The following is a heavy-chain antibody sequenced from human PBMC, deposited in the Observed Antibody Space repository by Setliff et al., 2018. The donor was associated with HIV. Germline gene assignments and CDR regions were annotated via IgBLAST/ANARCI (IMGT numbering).Heavy chain of an antibody. CDR3: ARDYSTLGRSDDAFDM. CDR1: GDSVSRYY. Sequence: SETLSLTCTVSGDSVSRYYWSWIRQSPGKGLEWIGYASYSGNANYNPSLKSRVTISVDTTKNQFSLKLASMTAADTAIYYCARDYSTLGRSDDAFDMWGPGTMVTVSS. CDR2: ASYSGNA. V-gene: IGHV4-59*02. J-gene: IGHJ3*02. D-gene: IGHD3-3*01.